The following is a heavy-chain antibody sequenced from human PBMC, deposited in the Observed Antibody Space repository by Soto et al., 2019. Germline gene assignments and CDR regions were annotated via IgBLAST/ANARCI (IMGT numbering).Heavy chain of an antibody. D-gene: IGHD2-21*02. CDR3: ARAMVVTQNWFDP. CDR1: GGSISRGDYY. V-gene: IGHV4-30-4*01. Sequence: SETLSPTCTISGGSISRGDYYWSWIRQPPGKGLEWIGYIYYSGSTYYNPSLKSRVTISVDTSKNQFSLKLSSVTAADTSVYYCARAMVVTQNWFDPLGQGTLVTV. J-gene: IGHJ5*02. CDR2: IYYSGST.